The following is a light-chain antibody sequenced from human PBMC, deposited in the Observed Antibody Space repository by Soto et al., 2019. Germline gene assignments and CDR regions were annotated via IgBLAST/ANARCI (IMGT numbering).Light chain of an antibody. CDR3: CSYAGPTYYL. CDR1: SSDVGNYNL. J-gene: IGLJ1*01. CDR2: EGS. V-gene: IGLV2-23*01. Sequence: QSALTQPASVSGSTGQSITISCTGTSSDVGNYNLVSWYQHHPGKAPKLMIYEGSRRPSGVSNRFSGSKSGNTASLTISGLQAEDEADYYCCSYAGPTYYLFGTGTKLTVL.